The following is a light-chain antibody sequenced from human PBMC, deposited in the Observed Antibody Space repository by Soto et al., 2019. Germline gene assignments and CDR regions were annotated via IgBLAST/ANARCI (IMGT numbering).Light chain of an antibody. CDR1: QSVGSD. J-gene: IGKJ5*01. CDR3: QQYGSSPPIT. Sequence: EIVLTHSPGTLSLSQGERATLSCRASQSVGSDLAWYQQKPGQAPRLLIYGASSRATGIPDRFSGSGSGTDFTLTISRLEPEDFAVYYCQQYGSSPPITFGQGTRLEIK. V-gene: IGKV3-20*01. CDR2: GAS.